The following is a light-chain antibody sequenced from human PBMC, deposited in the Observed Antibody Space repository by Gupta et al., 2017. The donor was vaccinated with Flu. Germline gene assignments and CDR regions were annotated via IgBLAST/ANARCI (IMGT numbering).Light chain of an antibody. Sequence: QSVLTQPPSVSAALGQRVTISCSGSSSNIGKNYVSWYQQLPGTAPKVLIYGNSERPSGIPDRVSASKSGTYATLGINGLQTGDEADDYCGTSDNSLSRVVFGGGTKLTVL. CDR1: SSNIGKNY. CDR3: GTSDNSLSRVV. CDR2: GNS. V-gene: IGLV1-51*01. J-gene: IGLJ2*01.